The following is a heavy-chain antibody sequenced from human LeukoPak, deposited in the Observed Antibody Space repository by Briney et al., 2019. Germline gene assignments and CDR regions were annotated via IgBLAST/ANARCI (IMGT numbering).Heavy chain of an antibody. D-gene: IGHD2-2*02. CDR2: VNPNSGNT. CDR1: GCDFSSFD. Sequence: ASVKVSCKASGCDFSSFDVNWVRQAPGQGLEWMGWVNPNSGNTGYAQKFQGRVTMTRDTSISTAYMELSSLRSEGTAVYYCARGTPYCSSASCYNYWGQGTLVTVSS. V-gene: IGHV1-8*01. J-gene: IGHJ4*02. CDR3: ARGTPYCSSASCYNY.